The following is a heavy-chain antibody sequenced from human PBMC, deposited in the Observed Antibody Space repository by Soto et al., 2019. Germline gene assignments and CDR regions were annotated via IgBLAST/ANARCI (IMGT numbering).Heavy chain of an antibody. CDR2: IWYDGSNK. D-gene: IGHD3-9*01. CDR3: ARDKAKFYDILSTPHYYYGMDV. V-gene: IGHV3-33*01. J-gene: IGHJ6*02. CDR1: GFTFSSYG. Sequence: PGGSLRLSCAASGFTFSSYGMHWVRQAPGKGLEWVAVIWYDGSNKYYADSVKGRFTISRDNSKNPLYLKMNSLRAEDTTVYYWARDKAKFYDILSTPHYYYGMDVWGQGTTVTVSS.